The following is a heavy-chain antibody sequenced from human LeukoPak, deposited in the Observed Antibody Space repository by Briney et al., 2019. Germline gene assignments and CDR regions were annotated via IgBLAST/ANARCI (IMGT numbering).Heavy chain of an antibody. CDR3: AKIAGYYTLGYFDY. J-gene: IGHJ4*02. CDR2: ISGSGGST. CDR1: GFTFSSYA. Sequence: GGSLRLSCAASGFTFSSYAMSWVRPAPGKGLEWVSAISGSGGSTYYADSVKGRFTISRDNSKNTLYLQMDSLRAEDTAVYYCAKIAGYYTLGYFDYWGQGTLVTVSS. D-gene: IGHD3-22*01. V-gene: IGHV3-23*01.